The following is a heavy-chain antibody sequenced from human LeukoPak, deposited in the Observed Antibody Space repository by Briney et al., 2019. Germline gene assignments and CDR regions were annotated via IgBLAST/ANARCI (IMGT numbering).Heavy chain of an antibody. CDR1: GYTFTSYD. CDR3: ARGWFRPITMIVVVIREGFDP. J-gene: IGHJ5*02. Sequence: GASVKVSCKASGYTFTSYDINWVRQATGQGLEWMGWMNPNSGNTGYAQKFQGRVTMTRNTSISTAYMELSSLRSEDTAVYYCARGWFRPITMIVVVIREGFDPWGQGTLVTVSS. D-gene: IGHD3-22*01. CDR2: MNPNSGNT. V-gene: IGHV1-8*01.